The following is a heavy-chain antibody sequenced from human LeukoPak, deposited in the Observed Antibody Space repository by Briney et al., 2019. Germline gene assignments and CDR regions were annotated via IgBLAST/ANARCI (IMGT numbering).Heavy chain of an antibody. CDR2: ISSSDGTI. Sequence: GGSLRLSCTASGFTFSSYSMNWVRQAPGKGLEWVSYISSSDGTIYYADSVKGRFTISRDNAKNSLYLQMNSLRAGDTAVYYCARTIEMATISYFDYWGQGTLVTVSS. J-gene: IGHJ4*02. CDR3: ARTIEMATISYFDY. CDR1: GFTFSSYS. D-gene: IGHD5-24*01. V-gene: IGHV3-48*04.